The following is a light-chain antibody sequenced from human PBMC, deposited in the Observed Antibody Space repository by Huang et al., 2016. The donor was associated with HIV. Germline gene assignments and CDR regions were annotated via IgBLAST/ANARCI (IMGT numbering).Light chain of an antibody. Sequence: IVLTQSPGTLSLSPGARATLSCRASQSISSSFLAWFQQKPGEAPRLLIYSASSRAAVIPYRFGGSGSGTDFTLTINRLEPEDSAVYYCHQYGSSPPNTFGQGTKLEIK. CDR1: QSISSSF. V-gene: IGKV3-20*01. J-gene: IGKJ2*01. CDR3: HQYGSSPPNT. CDR2: SAS.